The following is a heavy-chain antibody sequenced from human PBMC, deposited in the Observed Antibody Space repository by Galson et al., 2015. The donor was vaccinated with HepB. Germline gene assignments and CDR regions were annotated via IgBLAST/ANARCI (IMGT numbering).Heavy chain of an antibody. CDR1: GLSLSNYD. J-gene: IGHJ4*02. CDR3: ARVYYDSSGYCCGYFDY. CDR2: MRFDGSYK. V-gene: IGHV3-30*02. Sequence: SLRLSCAASGLSLSNYDMHWVRQAPGKELEWVAFMRFDGSYKFYAESVKGRFTISRDNSKNTLYLQMNSLRPEDTAEYYCARVYYDSSGYCCGYFDYWGQGTQVTVSS. D-gene: IGHD3-22*01.